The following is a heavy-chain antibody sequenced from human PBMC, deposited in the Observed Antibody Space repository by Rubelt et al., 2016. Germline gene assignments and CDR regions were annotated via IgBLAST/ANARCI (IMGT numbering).Heavy chain of an antibody. Sequence: QVQLVQSGAEVKKPGSSVKVSCKASGGTFSSYAISWVRQAPGQGLEWMGRIIPILGIANYAQKFQGRVTITADKSTSTASMELSSLRSKCTAWNYSASSLPNLVGIAARDYYYYYGMDVWGQGTTVTVSS. CDR3: ASSLPNLVGIAARDYYYYYGMDV. J-gene: IGHJ6*02. CDR2: IIPILGIA. V-gene: IGHV1-69*04. CDR1: GGTFSSYA. D-gene: IGHD6-6*01.